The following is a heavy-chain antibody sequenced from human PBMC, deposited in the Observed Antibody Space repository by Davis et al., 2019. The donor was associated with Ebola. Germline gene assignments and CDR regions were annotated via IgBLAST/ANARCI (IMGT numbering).Heavy chain of an antibody. J-gene: IGHJ4*02. CDR2: IRSKANSYAT. D-gene: IGHD1-26*01. V-gene: IGHV3-73*01. Sequence: PGGSLRLSCAASGFTFSGSAMHWVRQASGKGLEWVGRIRSKANSYATAYAASVKGRFTISSDDSKNTAYLQMNSLKTEDTAVYYCTGSGGSNDYWGQGTLVTVSS. CDR3: TGSGGSNDY. CDR1: GFTFSGSA.